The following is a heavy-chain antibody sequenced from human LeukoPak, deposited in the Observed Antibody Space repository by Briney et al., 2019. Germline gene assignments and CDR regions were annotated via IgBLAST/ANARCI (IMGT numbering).Heavy chain of an antibody. CDR1: GFTFSSYA. Sequence: PGGSLRLSCAASGFTFSSYAMSWVRQAPGKGLEWVSAISGSGGRTYYADSVKGRFTISRDNSKNTLYLQMNSLRAEDTAVYYCAKLWRSGYYYFDYWGQGTLVTVSS. D-gene: IGHD3-22*01. CDR2: ISGSGGRT. V-gene: IGHV3-23*01. J-gene: IGHJ4*02. CDR3: AKLWRSGYYYFDY.